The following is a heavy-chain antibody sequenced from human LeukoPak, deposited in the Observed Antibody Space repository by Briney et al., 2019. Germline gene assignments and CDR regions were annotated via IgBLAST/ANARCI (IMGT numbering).Heavy chain of an antibody. CDR3: ARDHNSSFDN. CDR2: FEISSSNT. J-gene: IGHJ4*02. Sequence: GGSLRLSCAASGFTFSSYSMNWVRHAHGKGLEWVSYFEISSSNTKYADSGKGRYTSPEDSTKNPLYLQLNSLRVADTAVYYCARDHNSSFDNWGQGTLVTVSS. CDR1: GFTFSSYS. D-gene: IGHD1-1*01. V-gene: IGHV3-21*05.